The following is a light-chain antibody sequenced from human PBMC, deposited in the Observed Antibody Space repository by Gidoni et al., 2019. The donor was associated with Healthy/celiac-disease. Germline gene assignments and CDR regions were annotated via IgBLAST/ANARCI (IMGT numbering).Light chain of an antibody. V-gene: IGLV2-14*01. CDR1: SSDVGGYNY. J-gene: IGLJ1*01. Sequence: QSALTQPASVSGSPGQSITISCTGTSSDVGGYNYVSWYQQHPGKAPKLMIYAVSNRPSGVSNRLSGSKSGNTASLTISGLQAEDEADYYCSSYTSSSTHWVFGTGTKVTVL. CDR3: SSYTSSSTHWV. CDR2: AVS.